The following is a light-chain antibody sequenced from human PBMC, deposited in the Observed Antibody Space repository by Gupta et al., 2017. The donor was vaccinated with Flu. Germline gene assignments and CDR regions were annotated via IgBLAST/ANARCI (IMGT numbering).Light chain of an antibody. V-gene: IGLV2-14*03. Sequence: QQRPGTAPKLMIYDVSNRPSGISNRFSGSKSGNTASLTISGLQAEDEGDYYCSSYTSDIVVAVGGGTKLTVL. CDR2: DVS. CDR3: SSYTSDIVVA. J-gene: IGLJ2*01.